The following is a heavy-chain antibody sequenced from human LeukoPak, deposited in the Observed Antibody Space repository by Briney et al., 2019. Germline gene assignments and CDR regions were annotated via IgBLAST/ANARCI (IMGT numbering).Heavy chain of an antibody. J-gene: IGHJ6*04. CDR1: GFTISSYS. D-gene: IGHD3-10*02. V-gene: IGHV3-48*04. CDR3: AELGITMIGGV. Sequence: GGSLRLSCAASGFTISSYSMNWVRQAPGKGLEWVSYISSSSSTIYYADSVKGRFTISRDNAKNSLYLQMNSLRAEDTAVYYCAELGITMIGGVWGKGTTVTISS. CDR2: ISSSSSTI.